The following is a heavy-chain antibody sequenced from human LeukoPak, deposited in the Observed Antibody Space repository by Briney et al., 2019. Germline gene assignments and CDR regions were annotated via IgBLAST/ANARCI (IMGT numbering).Heavy chain of an antibody. CDR3: ARDRRGYDILTGYYTLPRYFDY. CDR2: IYYSGST. J-gene: IGHJ4*02. V-gene: IGHV4-30-4*08. CDR1: GGSISSGGYY. Sequence: SETLSLTCTVSGGSISSGGYYWSWIRQHPGKGLEWIGYIYYSGSTYYNPSLKSRVTISVDTSKNQFSLKLSSVTAADTAVYYCARDRRGYDILTGYYTLPRYFDYWGQGTLVTVSS. D-gene: IGHD3-9*01.